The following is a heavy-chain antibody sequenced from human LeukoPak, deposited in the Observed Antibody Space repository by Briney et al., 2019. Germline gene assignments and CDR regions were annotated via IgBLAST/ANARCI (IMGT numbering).Heavy chain of an antibody. J-gene: IGHJ4*02. CDR1: GFTFDDYA. CDR2: ISWNSGSI. D-gene: IGHD5-12*01. Sequence: GGSLRLSCAASGFTFDDYAMHWVRQAPGKGLEWVSGISWNSGSIGYADSVKGRFTISRDNAKNSLYLQMNSLRAEDTALYYCAKDSAYSGYDAIDYWGQGTLVTVSS. V-gene: IGHV3-9*01. CDR3: AKDSAYSGYDAIDY.